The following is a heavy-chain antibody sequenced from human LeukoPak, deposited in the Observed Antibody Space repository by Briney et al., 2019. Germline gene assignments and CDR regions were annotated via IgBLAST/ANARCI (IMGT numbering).Heavy chain of an antibody. Sequence: GGSLRLSCAASGFTFSDYNMRWIRQAPGKGLEWVSSISRSGSTKYYADSVKGRFTISRDNAKNSLFLQMNSLRAEDTAVYYCAREGRVRTYYYGSGSYIGAFDIWGQGTMVTVSS. J-gene: IGHJ3*02. V-gene: IGHV3-11*04. CDR3: AREGRVRTYYYGSGSYIGAFDI. CDR1: GFTFSDYN. CDR2: ISRSGSTK. D-gene: IGHD3-10*01.